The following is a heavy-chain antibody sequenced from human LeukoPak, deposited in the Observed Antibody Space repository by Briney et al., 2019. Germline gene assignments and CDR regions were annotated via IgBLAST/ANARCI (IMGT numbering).Heavy chain of an antibody. J-gene: IGHJ4*02. CDR3: ARGITLVRGVIGKFDY. CDR2: IYHSGNT. D-gene: IGHD3-10*01. V-gene: IGHV4-38-2*02. CDR1: GYSISSTYY. Sequence: SETLSLTCTVSGYSISSTYYWGWIRQPPGKGLEWIGSIYHSGNTYYNPSLKSRVTISVDTSKTQFSLKLTSVTAADTAVYYCARGITLVRGVIGKFDYWGQGTLVTVSS.